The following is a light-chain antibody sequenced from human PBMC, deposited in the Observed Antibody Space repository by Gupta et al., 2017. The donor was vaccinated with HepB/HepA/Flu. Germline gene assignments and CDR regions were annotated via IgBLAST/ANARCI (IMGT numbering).Light chain of an antibody. V-gene: IGLV2-8*01. CDR3: SSYAGSNTYV. CDR2: GVS. CDR1: SSDVGGFDY. Sequence: QSALTQPPSASGSPGQSVTIPCTGSSSDVGGFDYVSWYQQHPGKAPKLIIYGVSKRPSGVPDRFSGSKSDNTASLTVSGLQAEDEADYYCSSYAGSNTYVFGTGTKLTVL. J-gene: IGLJ1*01.